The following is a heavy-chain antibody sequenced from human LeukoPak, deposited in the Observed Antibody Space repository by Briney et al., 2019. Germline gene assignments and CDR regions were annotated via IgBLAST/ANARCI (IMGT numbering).Heavy chain of an antibody. CDR3: AKNTGGILTGGGY. CDR1: GFTFSSYA. D-gene: IGHD7-27*01. V-gene: IGHV3-23*01. Sequence: PGGSLRLSCAASGFTFSSYAMSWVRPAPGKGLEWVSAISGSGGNTYYADSVKGRFTISRDNSKNTLDLQMNSLRAEDTAVYYCAKNTGGILTGGGYWGQGTLVTVSS. J-gene: IGHJ4*02. CDR2: ISGSGGNT.